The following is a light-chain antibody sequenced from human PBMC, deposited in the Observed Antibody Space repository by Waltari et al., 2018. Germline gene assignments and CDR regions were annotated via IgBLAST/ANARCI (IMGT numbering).Light chain of an antibody. J-gene: IGKJ4*01. CDR3: QQCYKAPLT. V-gene: IGKV1-39*01. CDR2: ATS. CDR1: EDLNKY. Sequence: DIHMTQSPSSLSASVPDRVIITCRASEDLNKYLNWYQQKPGQAPRLLISATSTLRSGVPARFSGSSSGTDFSLTISSLQAEDFAIYYCQQCYKAPLTFGGGTKVEI.